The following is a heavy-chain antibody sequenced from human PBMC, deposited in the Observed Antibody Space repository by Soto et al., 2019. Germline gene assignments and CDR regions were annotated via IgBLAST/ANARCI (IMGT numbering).Heavy chain of an antibody. CDR1: GFTFSSYA. Sequence: GGSLRLSCAASGFTFSSYAMSWVRQAPGKGLEWVSAIRGSCGSTYYDDSVKGGVTITRDNSKNTMYLQVNSVRAEDTAVYYLATTTTGGGRGDAFDIWGQGTMVTVSS. CDR2: IRGSCGST. V-gene: IGHV3-23*01. J-gene: IGHJ3*02. CDR3: ATTTTGGGRGDAFDI. D-gene: IGHD3-16*01.